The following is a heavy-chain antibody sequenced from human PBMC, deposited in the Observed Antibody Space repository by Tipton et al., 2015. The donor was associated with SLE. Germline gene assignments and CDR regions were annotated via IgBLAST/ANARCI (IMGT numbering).Heavy chain of an antibody. V-gene: IGHV3-7*01. CDR3: AREAHATFDI. CDR2: MNQDGNER. Sequence: SLRLSCAASRISFSSYWMSWVRQAPWKGPEWVANMNQDGNERYYAESVKGRFTNSRDNAKNFLFLQMNSLRADDTAVYYCAREAHATFDIWGQGTMVIVSS. D-gene: IGHD2-2*01. J-gene: IGHJ3*02. CDR1: RISFSSYW.